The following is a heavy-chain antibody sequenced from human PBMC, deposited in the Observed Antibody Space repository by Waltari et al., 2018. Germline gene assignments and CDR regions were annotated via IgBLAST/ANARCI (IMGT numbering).Heavy chain of an antibody. CDR3: ARDRDYYYDSSGYYAVPGMDV. D-gene: IGHD3-22*01. CDR1: GFTFSSYG. Sequence: QVQLVESGGGVVQPGRSLRLSCAASGFTFSSYGMHWVRQAPGQGLEWVAVIWYDGSNKYYEDSVKGRFTISRDNSKNTLYLQMNSLRAEDTAVYYCARDRDYYYDSSGYYAVPGMDVWGQGTTVTVSS. J-gene: IGHJ6*02. CDR2: IWYDGSNK. V-gene: IGHV3-33*01.